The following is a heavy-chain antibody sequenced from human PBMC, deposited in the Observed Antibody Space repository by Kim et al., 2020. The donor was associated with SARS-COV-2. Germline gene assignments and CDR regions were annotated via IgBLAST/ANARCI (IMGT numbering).Heavy chain of an antibody. Sequence: ADSVTGRFTIARENSKNTLYLQMTSLRAEDTAVYYCARSGYRYSYYYMDVWGKGTTVTVSS. J-gene: IGHJ6*03. D-gene: IGHD3-22*01. V-gene: IGHV3-33*01. CDR3: ARSGYRYSYYYMDV.